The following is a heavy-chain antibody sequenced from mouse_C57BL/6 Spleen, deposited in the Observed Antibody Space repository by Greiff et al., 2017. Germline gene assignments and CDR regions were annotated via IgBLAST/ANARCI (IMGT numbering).Heavy chain of an antibody. V-gene: IGHV1-64*01. D-gene: IGHD2-3*01. Sequence: VQLQQPGAELVKPGASVKLSCKASGYTFTSYWMHWVKQRPGQGLEWIGMIHPTSGSTNYNEKFKSKATLTVDPSSSTAYMQLSSLTSEDSAVYNCARWEGYYWGGGAMDYWGQGTSVTVSS. CDR3: ARWEGYYWGGGAMDY. CDR2: IHPTSGST. J-gene: IGHJ4*01. CDR1: GYTFTSYW.